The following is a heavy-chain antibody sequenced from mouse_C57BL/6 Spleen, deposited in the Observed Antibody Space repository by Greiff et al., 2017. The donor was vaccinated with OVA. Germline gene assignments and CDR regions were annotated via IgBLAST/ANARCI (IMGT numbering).Heavy chain of an antibody. CDR2: ISSGSSTI. CDR3: EREDGYYDGYYWYFDV. D-gene: IGHD2-3*01. J-gene: IGHJ1*03. Sequence: EVMLVESGGGLVKPGGSLKLSCAASGFTFSDYGMHWVRQAPETGLAWVAYISSGSSTIYYADTVKGRFTISRDNAKNNLFRQMTSLRSEDTAMYYCEREDGYYDGYYWYFDVWGTGTTVTVSS. CDR1: GFTFSDYG. V-gene: IGHV5-17*01.